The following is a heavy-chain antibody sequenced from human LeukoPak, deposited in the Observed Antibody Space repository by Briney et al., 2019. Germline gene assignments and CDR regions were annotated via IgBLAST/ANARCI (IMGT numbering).Heavy chain of an antibody. J-gene: IGHJ4*02. V-gene: IGHV4-34*01. CDR1: GGSFSGYY. CDR2: INHSGST. D-gene: IGHD6-19*01. Sequence: SETLSLTCAVYGGSFSGYYWSWIRQPPGKGLDWIGEINHSGSTNYNPSLKSRVTISVDTSKNQFSLKLSSVTAADTAVYYCARGSLIAVAVYYFDYWGQGTLVTVSS. CDR3: ARGSLIAVAVYYFDY.